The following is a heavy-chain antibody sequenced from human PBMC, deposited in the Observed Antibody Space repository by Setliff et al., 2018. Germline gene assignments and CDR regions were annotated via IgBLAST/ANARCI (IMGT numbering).Heavy chain of an antibody. J-gene: IGHJ4*02. D-gene: IGHD3-22*01. Sequence: HPGGSLRLSCAASGFTFSGSAMHWVRQVSGKGLEWVCRIRSKANSYATAYAASVKGRFTISRDDSKNTAYLQMNNLKTEDTSEYYCTTDLGRNVAYYYDSSGYGIDYWGQGTLVTVSS. CDR2: IRSKANSYAT. CDR3: TTDLGRNVAYYYDSSGYGIDY. V-gene: IGHV3-73*01. CDR1: GFTFSGSA.